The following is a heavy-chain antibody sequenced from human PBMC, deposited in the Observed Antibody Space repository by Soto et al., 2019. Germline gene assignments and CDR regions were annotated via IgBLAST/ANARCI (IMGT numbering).Heavy chain of an antibody. CDR3: ARLVAASITYYFDS. J-gene: IGHJ4*02. D-gene: IGHD3-3*02. CDR2: IYWDDDK. CDR1: AFSLSTSGVG. Sequence: QITLKESGPTLVKPTQTLTLTCTFSAFSLSTSGVGVGWIRQPPGKALEWLTFIYWDDDKRYSPSLKSRLTITKDTSKNQVVLTMTNMDPVDTATYYCARLVAASITYYFDSWGQGTLVTVSS. V-gene: IGHV2-5*02.